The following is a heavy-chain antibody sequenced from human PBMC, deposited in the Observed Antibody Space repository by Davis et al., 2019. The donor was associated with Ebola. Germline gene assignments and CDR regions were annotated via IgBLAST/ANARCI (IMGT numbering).Heavy chain of an antibody. CDR1: GFTFSSYA. J-gene: IGHJ6*02. Sequence: PGGSLRLSCAASGFTFSSYAMHWVRQAPGKGLEWVAVISYDGSNKYYADSVKGRFTISRDNSKNTLYLQMNSLRDADTAVYYCARDQKSAIFRPGGMDVWGQGTTVTVSS. V-gene: IGHV3-30-3*01. D-gene: IGHD3-3*01. CDR3: ARDQKSAIFRPGGMDV. CDR2: ISYDGSNK.